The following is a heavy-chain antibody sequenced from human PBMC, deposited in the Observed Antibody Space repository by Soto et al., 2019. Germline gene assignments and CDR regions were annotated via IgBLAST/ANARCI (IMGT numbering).Heavy chain of an antibody. D-gene: IGHD3-16*01. V-gene: IGHV1-18*01. CDR2: ISPYNDHT. Sequence: QVQLAQSTGEVKKPGASVRVSCKATGYTFIRYGIAWVRQAPGKGFEWMGWISPYNDHTVYAQKFKGRVTMTADTSTRTVYMTLRGLKSDDTAVYYCARGGYYDNSWGKLSHYGLDVWGQGTSVSVSS. CDR3: ARGGYYDNSWGKLSHYGLDV. CDR1: GYTFIRYG. J-gene: IGHJ6*02.